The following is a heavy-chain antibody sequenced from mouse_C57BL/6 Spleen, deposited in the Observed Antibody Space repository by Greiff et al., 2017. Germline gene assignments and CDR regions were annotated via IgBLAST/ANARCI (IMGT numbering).Heavy chain of an antibody. CDR3: AREGYGAMDD. J-gene: IGHJ4*01. D-gene: IGHD1-2*01. V-gene: IGHV1-54*01. Sequence: QVQLQQSGAELVRPGTSVKVSCKASGYAFTNYLIEWVKQRPGQGLEWIGVINPGSGGTNYTEKFKGKATLTADKSSSTAYMQLSSLTSEDSAVYFCAREGYGAMDDWGQGTTGTVSS. CDR2: INPGSGGT. CDR1: GYAFTNYL.